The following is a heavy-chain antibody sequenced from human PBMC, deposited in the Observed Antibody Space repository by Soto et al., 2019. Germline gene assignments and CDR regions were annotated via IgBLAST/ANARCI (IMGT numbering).Heavy chain of an antibody. CDR1: GGTFSSYT. D-gene: IGHD3-22*01. CDR3: ASRVHSYDSSGFRYYYYGMDV. V-gene: IGHV1-69*02. CDR2: IIPILGIA. J-gene: IGHJ6*02. Sequence: ASVKVSCKASGGTFSSYTISWVRQAPGQGLEWMGRIIPILGIANYAQKFQGRVTITADKSTSTAYMELSSLRSEDTAVYYCASRVHSYDSSGFRYYYYGMDVWGQGTTVTVSS.